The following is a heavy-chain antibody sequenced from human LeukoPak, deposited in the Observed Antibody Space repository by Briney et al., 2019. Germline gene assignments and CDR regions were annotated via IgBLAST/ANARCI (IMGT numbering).Heavy chain of an antibody. CDR1: GYTLTELS. Sequence: ASVRVSCKVSGYTLTELSMHWVRQAPGKGLEWMGGFDPEDGETIYAQKFQGRVTMTEDTSTDTAYMELSSLRSEDTAVYYCAIPGGSSRDFDYWGQGTLVTVSS. CDR3: AIPGGSSRDFDY. D-gene: IGHD6-13*01. CDR2: FDPEDGET. J-gene: IGHJ4*02. V-gene: IGHV1-24*01.